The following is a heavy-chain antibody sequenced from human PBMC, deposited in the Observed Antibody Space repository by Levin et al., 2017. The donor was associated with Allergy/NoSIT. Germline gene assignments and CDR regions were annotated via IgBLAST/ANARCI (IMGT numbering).Heavy chain of an antibody. CDR3: ARDRVSPAILDF. CDR1: SGSISGSY. J-gene: IGHJ4*02. D-gene: IGHD5/OR15-5a*01. Sequence: SQTLSLTCTVSSGSISGSYWSWLRQSPEKGLEWIGSIYSTGKTNYNPSLRSRVTMSVDSSKNVFSLRLKSVTSADTAMYYCARDRVSPAILDFWGQGALVTVSS. V-gene: IGHV4-59*01. CDR2: IYSTGKT.